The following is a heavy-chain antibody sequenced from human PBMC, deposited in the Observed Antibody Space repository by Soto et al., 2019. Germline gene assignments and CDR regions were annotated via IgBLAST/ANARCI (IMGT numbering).Heavy chain of an antibody. CDR1: GYTFTSYD. CDR2: MNPNSGNT. V-gene: IGHV1-8*01. Sequence: QVQLVQSGAEVKKPGASVKVSCKASGYTFTSYDINWVRQATGQGLEWMGWMNPNSGNTGYAQKFQGRVTMTRNTSISTAYMGLSSLRSEDTAVYYCARVGIEMATIGDYFDCWGQGTLVTVSS. J-gene: IGHJ4*02. CDR3: ARVGIEMATIGDYFDC. D-gene: IGHD5-12*01.